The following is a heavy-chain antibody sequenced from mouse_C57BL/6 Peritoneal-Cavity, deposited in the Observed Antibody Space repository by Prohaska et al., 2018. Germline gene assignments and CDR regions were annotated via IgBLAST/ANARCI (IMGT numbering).Heavy chain of an antibody. CDR3: TRFAY. J-gene: IGHJ3*01. CDR1: GFTFSNYW. CDR2: IRLNTDNYET. V-gene: IGHV6-3*01. Sequence: EVKLEESGGGLVKPGGSMKLACVASGFTFSNYWRNVVHHSPVEGIVWVAQIRLNTDNYETYYAESVKGMFTISRDDSKMSFYLQMNNLRADDSGIYYGTRFAYWGQGTLLTVSS.